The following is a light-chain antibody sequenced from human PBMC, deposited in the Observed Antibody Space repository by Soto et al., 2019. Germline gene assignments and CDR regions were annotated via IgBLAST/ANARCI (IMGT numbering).Light chain of an antibody. CDR2: EGS. CDR1: SSDIGSYNL. J-gene: IGLJ3*02. Sequence: QSVLTQPASVSGSPGQAITISCTGTSSDIGSYNLVSWYQQHPGKAPKLLIYEGSKRPSGVSNRFSGSKSGNTASLTISGLQTEDEADYHCSSYAGSTTFGVFGGGTKVTVL. CDR3: SSYAGSTTFGV. V-gene: IGLV2-23*03.